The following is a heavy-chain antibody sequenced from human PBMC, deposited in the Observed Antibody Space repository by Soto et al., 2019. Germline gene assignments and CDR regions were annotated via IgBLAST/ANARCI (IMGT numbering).Heavy chain of an antibody. D-gene: IGHD2-2*01. Sequence: PGGSLRLSCAASGFTCSSYCMSWVRQAPGKGLEWVANIKQDGSEKYYVDSVKGRFTISRDNAKNSLYLQMNSLRAEDTAVYYCVKDGGYCSSTTCYSPRNHYFDSWGQGTLVTVSS. CDR3: VKDGGYCSSTTCYSPRNHYFDS. J-gene: IGHJ4*02. V-gene: IGHV3-7*03. CDR1: GFTCSSYC. CDR2: IKQDGSEK.